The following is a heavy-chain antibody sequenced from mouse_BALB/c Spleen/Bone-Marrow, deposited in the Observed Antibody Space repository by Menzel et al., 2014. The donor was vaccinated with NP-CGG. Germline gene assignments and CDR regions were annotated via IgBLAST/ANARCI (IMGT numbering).Heavy chain of an antibody. D-gene: IGHD2-3*01. J-gene: IGHJ1*01. V-gene: IGHV1-12*01. CDR2: IYPGNGDT. CDR1: GYTFTSYN. CDR3: ARGFYDGSCWYFDV. Sequence: QVQLQQSGAELVKPGASVKMSCKASGYTFTSYNLHWVKQTPGQGLEWVGAIYPGNGDTSYNQNFKGRATLTTDKSSSTAYMQLSSLTSEDSAVYYCARGFYDGSCWYFDVWGAGTTVAVSS.